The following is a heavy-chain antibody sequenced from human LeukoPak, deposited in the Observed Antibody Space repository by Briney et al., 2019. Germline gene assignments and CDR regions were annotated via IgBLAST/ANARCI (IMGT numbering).Heavy chain of an antibody. Sequence: GGSLRLSCAASGVTFSSFGMHWVRQAPGKGLEWVAVIWYDGSDKYYTDSVKGRFTISRDNSKNTLYLQMNSLRADDTATYYCARAGDAFDIWGQGTMVTVSS. V-gene: IGHV3-33*01. CDR1: GVTFSSFG. J-gene: IGHJ3*02. CDR3: ARAGDAFDI. CDR2: IWYDGSDK.